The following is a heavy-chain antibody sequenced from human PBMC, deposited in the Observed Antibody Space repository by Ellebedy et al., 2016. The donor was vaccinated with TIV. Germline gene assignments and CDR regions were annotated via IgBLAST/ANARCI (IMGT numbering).Heavy chain of an antibody. CDR2: IYYSGST. D-gene: IGHD5-18*01. V-gene: IGHV4-59*08. CDR3: ARMIQLWSSYYGMDV. J-gene: IGHJ6*02. CDR1: GGSISSYY. Sequence: MPGGSLRLSCTVSGGSISSYYWSWIRQPPGKGLEWIGYIYYSGSTNYNPSLKSRVTISVDTSKNQFSLKLSSVTAADTAVYYCARMIQLWSSYYGMDVWGQGTTVTVSS.